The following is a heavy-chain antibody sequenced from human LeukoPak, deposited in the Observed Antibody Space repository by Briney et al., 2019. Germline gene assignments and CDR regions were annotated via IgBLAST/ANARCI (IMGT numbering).Heavy chain of an antibody. D-gene: IGHD2-15*01. J-gene: IGHJ4*02. CDR2: IKQDGSEK. CDR3: ARDRRYCSGSSCYSGVDY. Sequence: GGSLRLSCAASGFTFTRDWMSWVRQAPGKGLEWVAMIKQDGSEKYYMDSVKGRFTISSDNTKNSLYLQMNSLRAEDTAVYYCARDRRYCSGSSCYSGVDYWGQGTLVTVSS. V-gene: IGHV3-7*01. CDR1: GFTFTRDW.